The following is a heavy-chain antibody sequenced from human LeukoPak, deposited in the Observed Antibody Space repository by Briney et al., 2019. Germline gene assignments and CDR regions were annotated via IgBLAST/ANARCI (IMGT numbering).Heavy chain of an antibody. CDR3: ARYIATTGGFH. J-gene: IGHJ4*02. CDR1: GYSIRSGYH. CDR2: IYHTGTT. V-gene: IGHV4-38-2*01. D-gene: IGHD2-8*02. Sequence: SETLSLTCAVSGYSIRSGYHWGCIRQAPGKGLEWIGNIYHTGTTYYNPSLKSRVTISVDTSENHFSLHLSSVTAADTATYYCARYIATTGGFHWGQGTLVTVS.